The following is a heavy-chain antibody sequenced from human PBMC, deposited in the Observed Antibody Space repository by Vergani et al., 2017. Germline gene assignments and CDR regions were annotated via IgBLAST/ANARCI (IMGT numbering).Heavy chain of an antibody. V-gene: IGHV4-39*01. CDR3: APVRGWGWVDP. Sequence: QLQLQESGPGLVKPSETLSLTCTVSGGSISSSSYYWGWIRQPPGKGLEWIGSIYYSGSTYYNPSLKSRVTISVDTSKNQFSLKLSSVTAADTAVYYCAPVRGWGWVDPGGQGTLVTVSS. CDR2: IYYSGST. D-gene: IGHD3-16*01. CDR1: GGSISSSSYY. J-gene: IGHJ5*02.